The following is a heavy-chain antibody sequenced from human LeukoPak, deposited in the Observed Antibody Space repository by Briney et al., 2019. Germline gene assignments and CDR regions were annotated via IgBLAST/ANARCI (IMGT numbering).Heavy chain of an antibody. D-gene: IGHD3-10*01. Sequence: GGTLRLSCSASGFTFSSYIMHWVREAPGKGLEYVSAISSNGGSTYYADSVKGRFTISRDNSKNTLYLQMSSLGPEDTAMYHCVKDDSYYYNSGNSNYWGQGTLVTVSS. J-gene: IGHJ4*02. CDR2: ISSNGGST. V-gene: IGHV3-64D*06. CDR3: VKDDSYYYNSGNSNY. CDR1: GFTFSSYI.